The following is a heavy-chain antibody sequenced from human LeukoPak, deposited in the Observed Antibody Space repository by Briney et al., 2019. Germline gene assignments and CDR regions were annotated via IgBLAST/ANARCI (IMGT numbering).Heavy chain of an antibody. V-gene: IGHV3-21*01. CDR2: ISSSSYI. J-gene: IGHJ4*02. CDR1: GFTFSSYS. D-gene: IGHD5-18*01. CDR3: ARDRGYSYGYHY. Sequence: GGSLRLSCAASGFTFSSYSMTWVRQAPGKGLEWVSSISSSSYIYYADSVKGRFTISRDNAKNSLYLQMNSPRAEDTAVYYCARDRGYSYGYHYWGQGTLVTVSS.